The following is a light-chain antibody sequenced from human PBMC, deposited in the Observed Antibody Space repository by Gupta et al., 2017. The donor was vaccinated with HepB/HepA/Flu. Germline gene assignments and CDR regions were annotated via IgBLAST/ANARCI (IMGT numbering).Light chain of an antibody. J-gene: IGKJ4*01. CDR3: MQTLETPLT. CDR1: QSLLYTNGYHY. V-gene: IGKV2-28*01. CDR2: VAS. Sequence: DIVMTQSPLSLPVTPGEPASISCRSSQSLLYTNGYHYLDWYLQKPGHSPQLLIYVASNRASGVPDRFSGSGSGTDFTLEISKVEAEDVGVYYCMQTLETPLTFGGGTKVEIK.